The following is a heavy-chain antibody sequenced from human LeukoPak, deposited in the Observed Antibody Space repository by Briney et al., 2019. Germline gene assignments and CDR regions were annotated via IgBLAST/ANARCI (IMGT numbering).Heavy chain of an antibody. CDR2: IRYDGSNK. V-gene: IGHV3-30*02. D-gene: IGHD3-10*01. CDR3: AKSVPPIRGGIDY. Sequence: GGSLTLSCAASGFTFSSYGMHWVRQAPGKGLEWVAYIRYDGSNKNYVDSMKGRFTISRDNSKNTPYLQMNSLRAEDTAVYYCAKSVPPIRGGIDYWGQGTLVTVSS. CDR1: GFTFSSYG. J-gene: IGHJ4*02.